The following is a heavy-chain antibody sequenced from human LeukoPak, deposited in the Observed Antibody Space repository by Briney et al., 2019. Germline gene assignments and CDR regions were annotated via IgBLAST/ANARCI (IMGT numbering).Heavy chain of an antibody. J-gene: IGHJ4*02. CDR3: ARDGYSSSWYLDY. CDR1: GYTFTGYY. D-gene: IGHD6-13*01. Sequence: ASVKVSCKASGYTFTGYYMHWVRQAPGQGLEWMGWINPNSGGTNYAQKFQGRVTMTRDTSIGTAYMELSRLRSDDTAVYYCARDGYSSSWYLDYWGQGTLVTVSS. V-gene: IGHV1-2*02. CDR2: INPNSGGT.